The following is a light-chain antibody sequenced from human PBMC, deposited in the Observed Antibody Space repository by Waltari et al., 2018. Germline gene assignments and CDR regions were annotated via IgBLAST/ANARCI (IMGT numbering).Light chain of an antibody. CDR1: QSVRTY. CDR3: QERSNWPGGA. CDR2: DAS. J-gene: IGKJ4*01. Sequence: EIVLTQSPATLSLSPGERATLSCRASQSVRTYLAWYQHRPGQAPRLLIYDASNRATGVPARFSGSGSGTDFTLTISGLQPEDFAVYYCQERSNWPGGAFGGGNKVEIK. V-gene: IGKV3-11*01.